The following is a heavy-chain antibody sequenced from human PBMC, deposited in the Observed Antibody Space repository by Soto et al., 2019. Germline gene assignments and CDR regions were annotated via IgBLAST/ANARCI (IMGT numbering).Heavy chain of an antibody. D-gene: IGHD3-10*01. V-gene: IGHV1-69*13. J-gene: IGHJ2*01. Sequence: SVKVYCKASGGTFSSYSISWVRQAPGQGLEWMGGIIPIFGTANYAQKFQGRVTITADESTSTAYMELSSLRSDDTAVYYFFSDLLGSGEICAGLLQYYHRGTDDRGR. CDR1: GGTFSSYS. CDR3: FSDLLGSGEICAGLLQYYHRGTDD. CDR2: IIPIFGTA.